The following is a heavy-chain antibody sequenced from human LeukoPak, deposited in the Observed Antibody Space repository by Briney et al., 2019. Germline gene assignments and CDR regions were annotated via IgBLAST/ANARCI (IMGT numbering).Heavy chain of an antibody. Sequence: SETLSLTCAVYGGAFSGYYWSWIRQPPGKGLEWIGEINHSGSTNYNPSLKSRVTISVDTSKNQFSLKLSSVTAADTAVYYCARGSTGPQDAFDIWGQGTMVTVPS. CDR1: GGAFSGYY. CDR2: INHSGST. CDR3: ARGSTGPQDAFDI. V-gene: IGHV4-34*01. J-gene: IGHJ3*02.